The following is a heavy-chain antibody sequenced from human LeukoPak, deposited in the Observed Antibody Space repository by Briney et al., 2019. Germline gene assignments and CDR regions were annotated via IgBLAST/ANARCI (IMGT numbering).Heavy chain of an antibody. D-gene: IGHD6-19*01. CDR3: AREYSSGWYSGY. J-gene: IGHJ4*02. Sequence: QSGGSLRLSCAASGFTFSSYEMNWVRQAPGKGLEWVSYISSSGSTIYYADSVKGRFTISRDNAKNSLYLQMNSLRAEDTAVYYCAREYSSGWYSGYWGQGTLVTVSS. CDR1: GFTFSSYE. CDR2: ISSSGSTI. V-gene: IGHV3-48*03.